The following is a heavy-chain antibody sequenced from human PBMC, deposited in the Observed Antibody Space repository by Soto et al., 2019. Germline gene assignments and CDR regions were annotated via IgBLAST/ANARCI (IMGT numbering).Heavy chain of an antibody. D-gene: IGHD2-8*01. J-gene: IGHJ4*02. CDR1: GFTFSSYS. CDR2: ISSSSSYI. CDR3: ARGCPCRTNGVLDY. Sequence: GGSLRLSCAASGFTFSSYSMNWVRQAPGKGLEWVSSISSSSSYIYYADSVKGRFTISRDNAKNSLYLQMNSLRAEDTAVYYCARGCPCRTNGVLDYWGQGTLVTVSS. V-gene: IGHV3-21*01.